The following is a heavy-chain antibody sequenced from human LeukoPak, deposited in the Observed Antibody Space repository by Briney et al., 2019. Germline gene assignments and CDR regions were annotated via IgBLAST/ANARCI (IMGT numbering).Heavy chain of an antibody. D-gene: IGHD3-10*01. V-gene: IGHV4-31*03. CDR1: GGSISSGGYY. Sequence: SETLSLTCTVSGGSISSGGYYWSWIRQHPGKGLEWIGYIYYSGSTYYNPSLKSRVTISVDTSKNQFSLKLSSVTAADTAVYYCARERITSTGYFDLWGRGTLVTVSS. CDR3: ARERITSTGYFDL. J-gene: IGHJ2*01. CDR2: IYYSGST.